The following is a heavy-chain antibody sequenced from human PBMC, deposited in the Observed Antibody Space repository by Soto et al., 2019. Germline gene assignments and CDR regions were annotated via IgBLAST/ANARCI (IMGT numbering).Heavy chain of an antibody. J-gene: IGHJ3*02. Sequence: GVSLRRSCAAAGFTLDDYAMHWDRQAPGKGLEWVSGISWNNGSIGYADSVKGRFTISRDNAKNSLYLQMNSLRAEDTALYYCAKEGYYYAAFDISGQGTMVTV. V-gene: IGHV3-9*01. CDR1: GFTLDDYA. CDR2: ISWNNGSI. D-gene: IGHD3-10*01. CDR3: AKEGYYYAAFDI.